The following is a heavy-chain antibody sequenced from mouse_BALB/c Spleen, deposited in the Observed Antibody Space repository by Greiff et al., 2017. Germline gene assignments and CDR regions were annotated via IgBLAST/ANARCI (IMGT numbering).Heavy chain of an antibody. CDR3: ARNYDYDVNAMDY. CDR1: GYTFTDYA. J-gene: IGHJ4*01. V-gene: IGHV1-67*01. Sequence: VLLQQSGPELVRPGVSVKISCKGSGYTFTDYAMHWVKQSHAKSLEWIGVISTYYGNTNYNQKFKGKATMTVDKSSSTAYMELARLTSEDSAIYYCARNYDYDVNAMDYWGQGTSVTVSA. CDR2: ISTYYGNT. D-gene: IGHD2-4*01.